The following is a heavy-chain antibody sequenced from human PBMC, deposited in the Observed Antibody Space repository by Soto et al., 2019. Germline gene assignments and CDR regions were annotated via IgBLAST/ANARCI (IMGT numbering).Heavy chain of an antibody. Sequence: EVQLVESGGGLVQPGGSLRLSCAASGFTVSSNYMSWVRQAPGKGLEWVSVIYSGGSTYYADSVKGRFTISRDNSKNTLYLQMNSLRAEDTAVYYCARVRGSYRLYLWFDPWGQGTLVTVSS. CDR1: GFTVSSNY. V-gene: IGHV3-66*01. J-gene: IGHJ5*02. D-gene: IGHD1-26*01. CDR2: IYSGGST. CDR3: ARVRGSYRLYLWFDP.